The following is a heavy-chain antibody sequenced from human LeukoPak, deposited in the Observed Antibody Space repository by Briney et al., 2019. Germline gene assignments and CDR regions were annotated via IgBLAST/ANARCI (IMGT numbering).Heavy chain of an antibody. CDR2: INPNSGGT. CDR1: GYTFTGYY. CDR3: ARDRDLWFGELFRGDY. D-gene: IGHD3-10*01. J-gene: IGHJ4*02. V-gene: IGHV1-2*02. Sequence: ASVKVSCKASGYTFTGYYMHWVRQAPGQGLEWMGWINPNSGGTTYAQKFQGRVTMTSDTSISTAYMELSRLRSDGTAVYYCARDRDLWFGELFRGDYWGQGTLVTVSS.